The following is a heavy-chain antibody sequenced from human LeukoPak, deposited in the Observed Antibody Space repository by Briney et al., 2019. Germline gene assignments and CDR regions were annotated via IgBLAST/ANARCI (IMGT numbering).Heavy chain of an antibody. CDR3: AREDGGYYYAY. CDR1: GGSISSYY. J-gene: IGHJ4*02. Sequence: SETLSLTCTVSGGSISSYYWSWIRQPPGKGLEWIGYIYYSGSTNYNPSLKSRVTISVDTSKNQFSLKLSSVTPEDTAVYYCAREDGGYYYAYWGQGTLVTVSS. V-gene: IGHV4-59*12. D-gene: IGHD3-22*01. CDR2: IYYSGST.